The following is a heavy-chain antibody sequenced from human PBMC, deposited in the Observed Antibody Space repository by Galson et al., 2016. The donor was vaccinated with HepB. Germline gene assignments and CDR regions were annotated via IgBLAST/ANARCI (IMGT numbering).Heavy chain of an antibody. V-gene: IGHV1-24*01. CDR3: ATDAVNSPLYYYYGMDV. J-gene: IGHJ6*02. D-gene: IGHD2-2*02. CDR1: GYTLTELS. Sequence: SVKVSCKVSGYTLTELSMHWVRQAPGKGLEWMGGFDPEDGKRIYAQNFLGRVTMTEDTSTDTAYMELSSLRSEDTAVYYCATDAVNSPLYYYYGMDVWGQGTLVTVSS. CDR2: FDPEDGKR.